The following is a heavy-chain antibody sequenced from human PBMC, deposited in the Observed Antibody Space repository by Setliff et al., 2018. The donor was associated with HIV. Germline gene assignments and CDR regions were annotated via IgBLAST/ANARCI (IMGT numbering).Heavy chain of an antibody. D-gene: IGHD1-20*01. CDR1: GGSISSSNYY. CDR2: IYYSGST. Sequence: SENLSLTCTVSGGSISSSNYYWGWIRQPPGKGLEWIGNIYYSGSTYYNPSLKSRVTISVDTSKNQFSLKLSSVTAADTAVYYCATWGRNNWNYFSYWGQGTLVTVSS. J-gene: IGHJ4*02. V-gene: IGHV4-39*07. CDR3: ATWGRNNWNYFSY.